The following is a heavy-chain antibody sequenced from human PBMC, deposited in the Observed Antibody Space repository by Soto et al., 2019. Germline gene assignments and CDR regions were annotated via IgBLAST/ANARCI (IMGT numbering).Heavy chain of an antibody. CDR3: ARDRVIAVAVPYNGMDF. J-gene: IGHJ6*02. V-gene: IGHV1-69*06. CDR2: IIPIFGTA. CDR1: GGTFSSYA. Sequence: QVQLVQSGAEVKKPGSSVKVSCKASGGTFSSYAISWVRQAPGQGLEWMGGIIPIFGTANYAQKFQGRVTITADKSTSTAYMELSSLRSEVMVVYYCARDRVIAVAVPYNGMDFWGQGTTVTVSS. D-gene: IGHD6-19*01.